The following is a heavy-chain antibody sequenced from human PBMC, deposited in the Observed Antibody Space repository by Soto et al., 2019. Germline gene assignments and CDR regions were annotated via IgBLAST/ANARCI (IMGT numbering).Heavy chain of an antibody. D-gene: IGHD6-6*01. V-gene: IGHV1-2*04. CDR1: GYTFTGYY. CDR3: ARDPSNHQLGRYYYYGMDV. Sequence: GASVKVSCKASGYTFTGYYMHWVRQAPGQGLEWMGWINPNSGGTNYAQKFQGWVTMTRDTSISTAYMELSRLRSDDTAVYYCARDPSNHQLGRYYYYGMDVWAKGPRSPSP. J-gene: IGHJ6*02. CDR2: INPNSGGT.